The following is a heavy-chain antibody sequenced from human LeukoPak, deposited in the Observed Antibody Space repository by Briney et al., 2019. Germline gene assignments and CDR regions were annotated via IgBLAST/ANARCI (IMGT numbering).Heavy chain of an antibody. J-gene: IGHJ4*02. Sequence: SETLSLTCTVSNGSISNDYWSWIRQPPGRGLEGIGYVHFTGSTNCNPSFKSRVTISLDLSKTQFSLNLSSVPATDTAVYYCARHRGASFDSWGQGTLVSVSS. V-gene: IGHV4-59*08. CDR3: ARHRGASFDS. CDR2: VHFTGST. CDR1: NGSISNDY. D-gene: IGHD3-10*01.